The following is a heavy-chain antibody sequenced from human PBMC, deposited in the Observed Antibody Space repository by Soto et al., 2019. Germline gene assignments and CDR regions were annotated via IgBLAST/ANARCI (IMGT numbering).Heavy chain of an antibody. Sequence: PGGSLRLSCAASGFTLSSYGMHWVRQAPGKGLEWVAVISYDGSNKYYADSVKGRFTISRDNSKNTLYLQMNSLRAEDTAVYYCAKDQGGSSWYYYYYGMDVWGQGTTVTVSS. CDR3: AKDQGGSSWYYYYYGMDV. D-gene: IGHD6-13*01. CDR2: ISYDGSNK. CDR1: GFTLSSYG. V-gene: IGHV3-30*18. J-gene: IGHJ6*02.